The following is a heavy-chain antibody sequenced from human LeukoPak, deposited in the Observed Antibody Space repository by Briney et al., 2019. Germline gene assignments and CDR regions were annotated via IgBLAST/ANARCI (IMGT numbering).Heavy chain of an antibody. J-gene: IGHJ5*02. CDR3: ARGGYYYDSSGYPTIVDNWFDP. D-gene: IGHD3-22*01. Sequence: PSETLSLTCTVSGGSISSHYWSWIRQPPGKGLEWIGYIYYSGSTNYNPSLKSRVTISVDTSKNQFSLKLSSVTAADTAVYYCARGGYYYDSSGYPTIVDNWFDPWGQGALVTVSS. CDR1: GGSISSHY. V-gene: IGHV4-59*11. CDR2: IYYSGST.